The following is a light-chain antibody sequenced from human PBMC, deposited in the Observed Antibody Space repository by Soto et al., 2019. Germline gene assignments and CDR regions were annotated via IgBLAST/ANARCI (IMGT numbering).Light chain of an antibody. J-gene: IGKJ2*01. CDR2: KAS. Sequence: DIQMTQSPSTLSASVGDRVTITCRASQSISSWLAWYQQKPGKAPKLLIYKASSLESGVPSRFSGSGSGTEFTLTISSLQPDDFATYYCQQYNSHSYTFGQGTTLEIK. CDR1: QSISSW. V-gene: IGKV1-5*03. CDR3: QQYNSHSYT.